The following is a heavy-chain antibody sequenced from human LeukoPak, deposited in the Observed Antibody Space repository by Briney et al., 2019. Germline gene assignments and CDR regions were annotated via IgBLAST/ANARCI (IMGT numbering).Heavy chain of an antibody. Sequence: ESGPTLVNHTQTLSLTCTFSGFSLSTSGLSVSWIRHPPGQALEWLARIDWDDDKYYSTSLKARLTISKDTSKNQVVLTMTNMDPVDTATYYRARIRGIAAAGYYYYGMDVWGQGTTVTVSS. D-gene: IGHD6-13*01. J-gene: IGHJ6*02. CDR1: GFSLSTSGLS. CDR3: ARIRGIAAAGYYYYGMDV. CDR2: IDWDDDK. V-gene: IGHV2-70*11.